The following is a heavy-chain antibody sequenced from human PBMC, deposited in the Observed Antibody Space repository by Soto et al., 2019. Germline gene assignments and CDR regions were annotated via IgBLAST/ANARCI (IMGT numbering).Heavy chain of an antibody. CDR2: IIPIFGIA. CDR1: GGTFSRYS. D-gene: IGHD2-2*01. J-gene: IGHJ6*02. V-gene: IGHV1-69*08. Sequence: QVQLVQSGAEVKKPGSSVKVSCKASGGTFSRYSITWVRQAPGHGLEWIGSIIPIFGIASYAQKFQGRVTITADESTSTAYMELSSLRSDDPAVYYCAREDRDRETGLVPAAIDGMDVWGQGTTVTVSS. CDR3: AREDRDRETGLVPAAIDGMDV.